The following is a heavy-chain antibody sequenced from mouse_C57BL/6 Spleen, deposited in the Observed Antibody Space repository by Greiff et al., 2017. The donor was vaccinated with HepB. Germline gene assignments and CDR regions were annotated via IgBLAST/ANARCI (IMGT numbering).Heavy chain of an antibody. J-gene: IGHJ3*01. CDR1: GFNIKDYY. V-gene: IGHV14-2*01. D-gene: IGHD1-1*01. CDR3: ASYYYGSSYGIAY. CDR2: IDPEDGET. Sequence: EVQLQQSGAELVKPGASVTLSCTASGFNIKDYYMHWVKQRTEPGLEWIGRIDPEDGETKYAPKFQGKATITADTSSNTAYLQLSSLTSEDTAVYYCASYYYGSSYGIAYWGQGTLVTVSA.